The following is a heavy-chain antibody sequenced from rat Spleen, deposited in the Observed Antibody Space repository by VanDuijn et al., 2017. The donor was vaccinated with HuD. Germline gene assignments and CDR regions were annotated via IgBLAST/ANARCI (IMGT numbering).Heavy chain of an antibody. D-gene: IGHD1-10*01. J-gene: IGHJ3*01. Sequence: EVQLVESGGGLVQPGRSMKLSCAVSGFTFSNYDMAWARQAPTKGPEWVSSISFDGSTTYYRDSVKGRFTISRDNTKSTLYLQMNSLRSEDTATYYCTTENYWFAYWGQGTLVTVSS. V-gene: IGHV5-20*01. CDR2: ISFDGSTT. CDR3: TTENYWFAY. CDR1: GFTFSNYD.